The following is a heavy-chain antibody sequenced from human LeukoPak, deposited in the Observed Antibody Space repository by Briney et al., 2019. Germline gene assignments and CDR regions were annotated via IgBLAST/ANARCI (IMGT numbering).Heavy chain of an antibody. CDR1: GFTFNTYG. CDR3: AKDAVATPQIDY. CDR2: ISHDGGDK. J-gene: IGHJ4*02. V-gene: IGHV3-30*18. Sequence: GGSLRLSCAASGFTFNTYGMHWVRQAPGKGLEWVAVISHDGGDKYYTDSVKGRFTISRDNSKNTLYLQMNSLRAEDTAVYYCAKDAVATPQIDYWGQGALVTVSS. D-gene: IGHD2-15*01.